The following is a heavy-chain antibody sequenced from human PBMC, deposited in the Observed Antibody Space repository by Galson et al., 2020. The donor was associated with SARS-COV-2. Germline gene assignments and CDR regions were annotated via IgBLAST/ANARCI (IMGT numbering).Heavy chain of an antibody. D-gene: IGHD1-1*01. CDR3: ARESVSDRTGWRWGEY. Sequence: ASVKVSCKASGYTFDDYGISWVRQAPGQGPEWRGIRTYTGDTEYDQKFQGRVTMTADTSTSTAYMELRSLRYDDTATYYCARESVSDRTGWRWGEYWGQVALVTVSS. J-gene: IGHJ4*02. CDR1: GYTFDDYG. V-gene: IGHV1-18*01. CDR2: IRTYTGDT.